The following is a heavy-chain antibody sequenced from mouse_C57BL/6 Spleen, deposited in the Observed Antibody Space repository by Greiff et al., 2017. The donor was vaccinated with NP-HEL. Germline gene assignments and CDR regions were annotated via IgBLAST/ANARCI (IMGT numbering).Heavy chain of an antibody. Sequence: QVQLQQSGAELVRPGASVTLSCKASGYTFTDYEMHWVKQTPVHGLEWIGAIDPETGGTAYNQKFKGKAILTADKSSSTAYMELRSLTSEDSAVYYCTRYYYYGSSYNYAMDYWGQGTSVTVSS. CDR1: GYTFTDYE. CDR3: TRYYYYGSSYNYAMDY. CDR2: IDPETGGT. D-gene: IGHD1-1*01. V-gene: IGHV1-15*01. J-gene: IGHJ4*01.